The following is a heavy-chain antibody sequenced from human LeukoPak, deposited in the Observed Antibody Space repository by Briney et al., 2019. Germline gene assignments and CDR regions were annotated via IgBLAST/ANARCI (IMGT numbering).Heavy chain of an antibody. V-gene: IGHV4-39*01. CDR3: ARLWSGLRPPDY. J-gene: IGHJ4*02. CDR2: IYYSGNT. Sequence: SETLSLTCTVSGGSISSYYWGWIRQPPGKGLEWIGSIYYSGNTYYNPSLKSRVTISADTSKSQFSLKLSSVTAADTAVYYCARLWSGLRPPDYWGQGTLVTVSS. D-gene: IGHD3-3*01. CDR1: GGSISSYY.